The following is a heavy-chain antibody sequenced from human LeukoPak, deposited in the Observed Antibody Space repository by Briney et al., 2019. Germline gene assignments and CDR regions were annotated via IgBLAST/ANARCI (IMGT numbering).Heavy chain of an antibody. D-gene: IGHD5-18*01. Sequence: SETLSLTCTVSGFSISSCHYWGWVRQPPGAGLEGIGSVYQSGTTYYNPSLKSRVTTSVDMSKNQFALRLRPVTAADTAVYYCARIFIRNGYSSYFDCWGQGTLVTVSS. CDR1: GFSISSCHY. V-gene: IGHV4-38-2*02. CDR3: ARIFIRNGYSSYFDC. CDR2: VYQSGTT. J-gene: IGHJ4*02.